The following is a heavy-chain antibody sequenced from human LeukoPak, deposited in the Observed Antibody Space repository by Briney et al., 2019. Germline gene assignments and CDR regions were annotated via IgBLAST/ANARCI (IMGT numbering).Heavy chain of an antibody. D-gene: IGHD6-13*01. V-gene: IGHV3-21*01. CDR1: GFTFSSYS. CDR3: ARDYDSAAAGTFDY. Sequence: PGGSLRLSCAASGFTFSSYSMNWVRQAPGKGLEWVSSISSSSSYIYYADSVKGRFTISRDNAKNSLYLQMNSLRAEDTAVYYCARDYDSAAAGTFDYWGQGTLVTVSS. CDR2: ISSSSSYI. J-gene: IGHJ4*02.